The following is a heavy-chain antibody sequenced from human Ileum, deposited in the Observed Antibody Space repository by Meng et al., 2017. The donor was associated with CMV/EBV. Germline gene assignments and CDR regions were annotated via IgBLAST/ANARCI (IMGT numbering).Heavy chain of an antibody. D-gene: IGHD4-11*01. CDR2: IYYSGST. Sequence: SETLSLTCTVSGGSTSSGAYYWSWIRQHPGKGLEWIGYIYYSGSTYYNPSLKSRVTISVDTSKNQYSLKLSSVTAADTAVYYCASSTVTTKHFDYWGHGTLVTVSS. CDR3: ASSTVTTKHFDY. CDR1: GGSTSSGAYY. J-gene: IGHJ4*01. V-gene: IGHV4-31*03.